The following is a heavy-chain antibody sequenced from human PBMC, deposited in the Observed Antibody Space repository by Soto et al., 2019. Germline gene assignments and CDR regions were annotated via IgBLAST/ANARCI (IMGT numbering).Heavy chain of an antibody. V-gene: IGHV4-61*08. CDR3: ARGVDILTGSFDY. CDR2: IYYSGST. CDR1: GGSISSGGYY. Sequence: SETLSLTCTVSGGSISSGGYYWSWIRQHPGKGLEWIGYIYYSGSTYYNPSLKSRVTISVDTSKNQFSLKLSSVTAADTAVYYCARGVDILTGSFDYWGQGTLVTVSS. J-gene: IGHJ4*02. D-gene: IGHD3-9*01.